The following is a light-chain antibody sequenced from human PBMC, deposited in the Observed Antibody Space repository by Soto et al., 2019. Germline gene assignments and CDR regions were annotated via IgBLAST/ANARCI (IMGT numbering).Light chain of an antibody. J-gene: IGKJ4*01. Sequence: EVVLTQSPATLSLSPGEGASLSCRASQTVTNLAWYQHKPGQAPRLLIYHASTRATGIPARFSGSGSGTDFTLSISSLESEDFAVYYCQQYSSWLRSFGGGTKVEIK. CDR3: QQYSSWLRS. V-gene: IGKV3-11*01. CDR2: HAS. CDR1: QTVTN.